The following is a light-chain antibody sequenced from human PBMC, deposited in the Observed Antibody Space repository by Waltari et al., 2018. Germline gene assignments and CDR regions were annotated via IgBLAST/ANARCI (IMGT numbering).Light chain of an antibody. CDR1: QSVSCSY. Sequence: EIVLTQSPGTLSLSPGVRATLSCRASQSVSCSYLAWYQQKPGQPPRLLIYGASSRATGIPERFSGSGSGTDFTLTISRLEPEDFAVYYCQQFGTSIYTFGQGTRLEIK. CDR3: QQFGTSIYT. CDR2: GAS. J-gene: IGKJ2*01. V-gene: IGKV3-20*01.